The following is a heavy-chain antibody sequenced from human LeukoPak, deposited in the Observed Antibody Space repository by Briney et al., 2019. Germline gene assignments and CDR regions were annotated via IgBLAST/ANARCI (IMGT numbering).Heavy chain of an antibody. D-gene: IGHD2-21*02. V-gene: IGHV3-15*01. CDR3: TTGGLTVTASSDDFDY. Sequence: KPGGSLRLSCAASGFTFSNVWMSWVRQAPGKGLEGVVRIKSKTDGGTTDYAAPVKGRFTISRDDSKKTLYLQMNSLKTEDTAVYYCTTGGLTVTASSDDFDYWGQGTLVTVSS. CDR1: GFTFSNVW. J-gene: IGHJ4*02. CDR2: IKSKTDGGTT.